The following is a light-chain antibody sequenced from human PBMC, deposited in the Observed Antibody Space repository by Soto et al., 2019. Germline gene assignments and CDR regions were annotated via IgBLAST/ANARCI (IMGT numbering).Light chain of an antibody. CDR3: SSYTTSKTRV. Sequence: QSALTQPASVSGSPRQSITMSCTGASSDVGGYTYVSWYQQHPGKAPKLIIYEVTYRAAGIPSRFSGSKSANTASLTISGLQAEDEADYYCSSYTTSKTRVFGTGTKVTVL. J-gene: IGLJ1*01. V-gene: IGLV2-14*01. CDR1: SSDVGGYTY. CDR2: EVT.